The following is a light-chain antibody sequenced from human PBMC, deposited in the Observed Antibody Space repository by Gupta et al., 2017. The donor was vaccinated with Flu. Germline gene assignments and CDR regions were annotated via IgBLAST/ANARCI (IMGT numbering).Light chain of an antibody. J-gene: IGKJ1*01. CDR1: QSVSSSY. V-gene: IGKV3-20*01. CDR2: GAS. Sequence: GTLSLSPGERATLSCRASQSVSSSYLAWYQQKPGQAPRLLIYGASIRATGIPDRFSGSGSGTDFTLTISRLEPEDFAVYYCQQYGSSPRTFGQGTKVEIK. CDR3: QQYGSSPRT.